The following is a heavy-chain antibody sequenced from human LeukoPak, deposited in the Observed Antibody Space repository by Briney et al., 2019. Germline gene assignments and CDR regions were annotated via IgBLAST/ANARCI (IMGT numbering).Heavy chain of an antibody. CDR3: AKGYNYAYEY. D-gene: IGHD5-18*01. Sequence: GGSLRLSCAASGFTVSSSYMSWVRQAPGRGLEWVSLIYSGGSTYYAASVKGRFTISRDNSKNTLYLQMNSLRPEDTAVYYCAKGYNYAYEYWGQGTLVTVSS. CDR2: IYSGGST. CDR1: GFTVSSSY. V-gene: IGHV3-53*01. J-gene: IGHJ4*02.